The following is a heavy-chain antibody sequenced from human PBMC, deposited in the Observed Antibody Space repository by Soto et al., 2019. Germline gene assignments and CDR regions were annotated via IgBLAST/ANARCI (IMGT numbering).Heavy chain of an antibody. J-gene: IGHJ6*02. V-gene: IGHV3-53*01. CDR1: GFTVSSNF. CDR3: ARYYYYSGGPSGVLDV. CDR2: IYRGDST. Sequence: GGSLRLSCAASGFTVSSNFMCWVRQPPGEGLEWVSVIYRGDSTYYADSVKGRFTISRDNSKNTLYLQMNSLRVEDTAVYFCARYYYYSGGPSGVLDVCGQGTTVPVSS. D-gene: IGHD3-22*01.